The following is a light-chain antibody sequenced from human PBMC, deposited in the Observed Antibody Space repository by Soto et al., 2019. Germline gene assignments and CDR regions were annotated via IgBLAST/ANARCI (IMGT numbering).Light chain of an antibody. Sequence: EIVLTQSPGTLSLSPGQRATLSCRASQRLSASDIAWYQQKPGQAPRLLIYDASNRATGIPARFSGSGSGTDFTLTISSLEPEDFAVYYCQQRSNWPPAITFGQGTRLEIK. V-gene: IGKV3-11*01. J-gene: IGKJ5*01. CDR1: QRLSASD. CDR2: DAS. CDR3: QQRSNWPPAIT.